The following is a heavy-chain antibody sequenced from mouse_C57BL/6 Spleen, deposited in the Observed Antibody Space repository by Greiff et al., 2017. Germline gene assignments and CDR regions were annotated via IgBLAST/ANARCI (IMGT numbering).Heavy chain of an antibody. CDR2: IYPRSGNT. V-gene: IGHV1-81*01. CDR1: GYTFTSYG. J-gene: IGHJ2*01. CDR3: ARGYGYDEYYFDY. Sequence: VQRVESGAELARPGASVKLSCKASGYTFTSYGISWVKQRTGQGLEWIGEIYPRSGNTYYNEKFKGKATLTADKSSSTAYMELRSLTSEDSAVYFCARGYGYDEYYFDYWGQGTTLTVSS. D-gene: IGHD2-2*01.